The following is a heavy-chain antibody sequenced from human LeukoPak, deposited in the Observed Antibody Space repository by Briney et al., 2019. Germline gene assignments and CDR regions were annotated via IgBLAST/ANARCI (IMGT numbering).Heavy chain of an antibody. Sequence: PSETLSLTCAVYGVSFSGYYWSWLRQPPGKGLEWIGEINHSGSTNYNPSLKSRVNISVDTSKNQFSLKLSSVTAADTAVYYCARRRRRYSSLGDAFDIWGQRTMVPVSS. J-gene: IGHJ3*02. CDR1: GVSFSGYY. CDR2: INHSGST. D-gene: IGHD5-18*01. V-gene: IGHV4-34*01. CDR3: ARRRRRYSSLGDAFDI.